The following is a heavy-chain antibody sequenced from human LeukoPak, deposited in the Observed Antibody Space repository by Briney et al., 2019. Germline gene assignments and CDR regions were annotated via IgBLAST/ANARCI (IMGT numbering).Heavy chain of an antibody. Sequence: SETLSLTCTVSGVSITSSYWSWVRQPPGKGLEWIGYIYYSGSTNYNPSLKSRVTISVDTSKNQFSLKLSSVAAADTAVYYCARHRSSSWTPESVRMDVWGQGTTVTVSS. CDR2: IYYSGST. CDR3: ARHRSSSWTPESVRMDV. D-gene: IGHD6-13*01. V-gene: IGHV4-59*08. J-gene: IGHJ6*02. CDR1: GVSITSSY.